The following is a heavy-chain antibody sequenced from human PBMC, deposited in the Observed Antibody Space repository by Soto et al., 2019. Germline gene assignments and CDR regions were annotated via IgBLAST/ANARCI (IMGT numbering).Heavy chain of an antibody. CDR3: NSGPRGYSYGYTFDY. J-gene: IGHJ4*02. D-gene: IGHD5-18*01. CDR1: GFTFGGYA. Sequence: GGSVGLSCTASGFTFGGYAMRWVRQAPGKGLEWVGFIRSKAYGGTTEYAASVKGRFTISRDDSKSIAYLQMNSLKTEDTAVYYCNSGPRGYSYGYTFDYWGQGTLVTVSS. V-gene: IGHV3-49*04. CDR2: IRSKAYGGTT.